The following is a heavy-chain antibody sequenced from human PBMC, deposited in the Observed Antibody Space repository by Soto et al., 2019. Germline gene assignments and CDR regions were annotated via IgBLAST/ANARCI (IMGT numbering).Heavy chain of an antibody. CDR3: AKDLPLLWFGELFPDY. V-gene: IGHV3-23*01. J-gene: IGHJ4*02. CDR1: GFTFSSYA. D-gene: IGHD3-10*01. Sequence: EVQLLESGGGLVQPGGSLRLSCAASGFTFSSYAMSWVRQAPGKGLEWVSAISGSGGSTYYADSMKGRFTISRDNSKNTLYLQMNSLRAEDTAVYYCAKDLPLLWFGELFPDYWGQGTLVTVSS. CDR2: ISGSGGST.